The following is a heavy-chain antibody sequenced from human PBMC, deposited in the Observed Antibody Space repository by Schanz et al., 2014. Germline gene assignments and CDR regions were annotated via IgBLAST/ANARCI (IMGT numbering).Heavy chain of an antibody. D-gene: IGHD5-12*01. J-gene: IGHJ3*01. CDR1: GFTVSTNY. Sequence: EVQLVESGGGLIQPGGSLRLSCAVSGFTVSTNYMSWVRQAPGKGLEWVSTIYINSGSTNYADSVKGRFFISRDSSKNTLFLQMNSLRAEATAVYFCVRDEGRDGYNLAFDVWGQGTLVTVSS. V-gene: IGHV3-53*01. CDR3: VRDEGRDGYNLAFDV. CDR2: IYINSGST.